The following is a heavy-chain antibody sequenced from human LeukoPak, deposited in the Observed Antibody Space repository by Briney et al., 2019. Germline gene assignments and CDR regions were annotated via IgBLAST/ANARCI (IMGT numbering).Heavy chain of an antibody. CDR3: AKERWAIAAARSYFDY. J-gene: IGHJ4*02. CDR1: GFTFSNFG. CDR2: ISSSTRTI. V-gene: IGHV3-48*01. D-gene: IGHD6-13*01. Sequence: SGGSLRLSCAVSGFTFSNFGINWVRQAPGKGLEWISYISSSTRTIYYADSVKGRFTISRDNSKNTLYLQMNSLRAEDTAVYYCAKERWAIAAARSYFDYWGQGTLVTVSS.